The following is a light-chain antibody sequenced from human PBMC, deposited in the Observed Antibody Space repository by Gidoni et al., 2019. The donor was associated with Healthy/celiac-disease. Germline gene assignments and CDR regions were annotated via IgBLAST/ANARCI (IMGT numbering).Light chain of an antibody. CDR3: QVWDSSSVV. V-gene: IGLV3-21*02. CDR1: NIGSTS. J-gene: IGLJ2*01. CDR2: DDS. Sequence: SYVLTQPPSVSVAPGQTARITCGGNNIGSTSVHWYQQKPGQAPVLVVYDDSDRPTGNPERFSGSNSGNTATLTISRVEAGDEADYYCQVWDSSSVVFGGGTKLTVL.